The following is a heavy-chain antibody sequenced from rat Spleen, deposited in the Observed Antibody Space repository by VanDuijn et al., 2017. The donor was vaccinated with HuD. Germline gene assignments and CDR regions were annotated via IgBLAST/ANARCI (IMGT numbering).Heavy chain of an antibody. J-gene: IGHJ2*01. CDR2: ISIGGGTT. V-gene: IGHV5-27*01. CDR3: TRAYPGPRGDY. D-gene: IGHD1-4*01. Sequence: EVQLVETGGGLVQPGRSLKLSCAASGFTFSNYYMAWVRQAPTKGLEWVAYISIGGGTTFYRDSVKGRFTISRDNAKNTLYLQMNSLRSEDTATYYCTRAYPGPRGDYWGQGVMVTVSS. CDR1: GFTFSNYY.